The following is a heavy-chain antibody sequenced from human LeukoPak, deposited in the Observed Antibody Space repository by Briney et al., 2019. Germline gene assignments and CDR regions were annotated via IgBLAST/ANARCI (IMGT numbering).Heavy chain of an antibody. CDR1: GGSISSYY. D-gene: IGHD3-10*01. V-gene: IGHV4-59*01. Sequence: SETLSLTCTVSGGSISSYYWSWIRQPPGKGLEWIGYIYYSGSTNYNPSLKSRVTISVDTSKNQFSLKLSSVTAADTAVYYCARGFTGSYYYYYGMDVWGQGTTVTVPS. CDR3: ARGFTGSYYYYYGMDV. CDR2: IYYSGST. J-gene: IGHJ6*02.